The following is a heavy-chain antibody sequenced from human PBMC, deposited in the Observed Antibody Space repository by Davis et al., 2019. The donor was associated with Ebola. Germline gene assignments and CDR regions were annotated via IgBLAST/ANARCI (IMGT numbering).Heavy chain of an antibody. CDR2: IYYSGST. CDR1: GGSISSSSYY. V-gene: IGHV4-39*01. Sequence: MPSETLSLTCTVSGGSISSSSYYWGWIRQPPGKGLEWIGSIYYSGSTYYNPSLESRVTITVDTSKIQFFLKLSSVTAADTAIYYCARQGTSTSWYGGYYFDYWGQGTVVSVSS. CDR3: ARQGTSTSWYGGYYFDY. D-gene: IGHD2-2*01. J-gene: IGHJ4*02.